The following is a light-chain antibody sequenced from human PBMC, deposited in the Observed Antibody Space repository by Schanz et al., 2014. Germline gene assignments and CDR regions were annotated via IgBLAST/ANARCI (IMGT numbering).Light chain of an antibody. Sequence: DIHMTQSPATLSASVGDRVTITCRASQSISIWLAWYQQKPGKAPKLLIHRASSLESGVPLRFSGSGSGTDFTLTISSLQPEDVATYYCQKYNSDPWTFGQGTKVEI. V-gene: IGKV1-5*03. CDR3: QKYNSDPWT. CDR2: RAS. J-gene: IGKJ1*01. CDR1: QSISIW.